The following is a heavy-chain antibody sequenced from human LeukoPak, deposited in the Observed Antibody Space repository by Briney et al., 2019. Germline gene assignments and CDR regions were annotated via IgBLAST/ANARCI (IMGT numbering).Heavy chain of an antibody. CDR3: ARDGYCSGGSCYSVYYYYYYMDV. J-gene: IGHJ6*03. Sequence: PSETLSLTCTVSSGSISSYYWSWIRQPAGKGLEWIGRIYTSGSTNYNPSLKSRVTMSVDTSKNQFSLKLSSVTAADTAVYYCARDGYCSGGSCYSVYYYYYYMDVRGKGTTVTVSS. V-gene: IGHV4-4*07. CDR2: IYTSGST. CDR1: SGSISSYY. D-gene: IGHD2-15*01.